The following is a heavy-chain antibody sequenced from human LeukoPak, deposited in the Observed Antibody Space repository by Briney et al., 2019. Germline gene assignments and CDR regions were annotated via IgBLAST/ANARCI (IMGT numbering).Heavy chain of an antibody. J-gene: IGHJ4*02. D-gene: IGHD6-13*01. Sequence: GGSLRLSCAASGFTFSSYGMSWVRQAPGKGLEWVSAISGSGGSTYYADSVKGRFTISRDNSKNTLYLLMNSLRAEDTAVYYCARRAAALGAFDYWGQGTLVTVSS. V-gene: IGHV3-23*01. CDR1: GFTFSSYG. CDR3: ARRAAALGAFDY. CDR2: ISGSGGST.